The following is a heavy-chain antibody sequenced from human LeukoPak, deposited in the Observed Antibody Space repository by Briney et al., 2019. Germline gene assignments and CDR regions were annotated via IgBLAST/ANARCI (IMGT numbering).Heavy chain of an antibody. CDR2: IIPIFGTA. CDR1: GGTFSSYA. Sequence: GGSLRLSCAASGGTFSSYAISWVRQAPGQGLEWMGGIIPIFGTANYAQKFQGRVTITADESTSTAYMELSSLRSEDTAVYYCARGGEPGSGNSLGNYYYMDVWGKGTTVTVSS. CDR3: ARGGEPGSGNSLGNYYYMDV. D-gene: IGHD4-23*01. V-gene: IGHV1-69*01. J-gene: IGHJ6*03.